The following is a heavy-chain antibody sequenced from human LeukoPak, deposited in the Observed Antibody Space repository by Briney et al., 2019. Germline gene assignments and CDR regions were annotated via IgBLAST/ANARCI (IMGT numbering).Heavy chain of an antibody. D-gene: IGHD5-18*01. V-gene: IGHV3-33*06. Sequence: GGSLRLSCAASGLTFSSYGMHWVRQAPGKGLEWVAVIWYDGSNKYYADSVKGRFTISRDNSKNTLYLQMNSLRAEDTAVYYCAKVDTAMVTGFDYWGQGTLVTVSS. CDR2: IWYDGSNK. J-gene: IGHJ4*02. CDR1: GLTFSSYG. CDR3: AKVDTAMVTGFDY.